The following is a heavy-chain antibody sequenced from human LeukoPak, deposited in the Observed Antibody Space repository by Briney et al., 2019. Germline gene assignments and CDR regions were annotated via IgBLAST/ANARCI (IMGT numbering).Heavy chain of an antibody. CDR2: ITGSDGST. J-gene: IGHJ4*02. V-gene: IGHV3-23*01. CDR1: GFTLSSYA. Sequence: GGSLRLSCAAFGFTLSSYAMSWVRQAPGKGLEWVSAITGSDGSTYYADSVKGRFTISRDNSKNTQYLQRNSLRAEDTAVYYCATHTSGYYSIDYWGQGTLVTVSS. CDR3: ATHTSGYYSIDY. D-gene: IGHD3-22*01.